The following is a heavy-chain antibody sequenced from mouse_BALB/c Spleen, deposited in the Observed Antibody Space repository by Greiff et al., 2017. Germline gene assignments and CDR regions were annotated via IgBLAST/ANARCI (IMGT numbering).Heavy chain of an antibody. D-gene: IGHD2-4*01. V-gene: IGHV14-4*02. CDR3: TAGLPYYFDY. J-gene: IGHJ2*01. CDR1: GFNIKDYY. CDR2: IDPENGDT. Sequence: VQLQQSGAELVRSGASVKLSCTASGFNIKDYYMHWVKQRPEQGLEWIGWIDPENGDTEYAPKFQGKATMTADTSSNTAYLQLSSLTSEDTAVYYGTAGLPYYFDYWGQGTTLTVSS.